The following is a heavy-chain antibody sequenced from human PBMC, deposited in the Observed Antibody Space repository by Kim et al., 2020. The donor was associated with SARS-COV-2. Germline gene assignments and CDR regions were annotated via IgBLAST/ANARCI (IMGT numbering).Heavy chain of an antibody. CDR1: GGTFSSYA. Sequence: SVKVSCKASGGTFSSYAISWVRQAPGQGLEWMGRIIPILGIANYAQKFQGRVTITADKSTSTAYMELSSLRSEDTAVYYCARDREESFRGFDYWGQGTLVTVSS. D-gene: IGHD3-10*01. CDR3: ARDREESFRGFDY. CDR2: IIPILGIA. J-gene: IGHJ4*02. V-gene: IGHV1-69*04.